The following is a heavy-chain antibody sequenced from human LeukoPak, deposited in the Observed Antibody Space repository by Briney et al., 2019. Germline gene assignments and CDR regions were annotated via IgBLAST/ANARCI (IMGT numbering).Heavy chain of an antibody. V-gene: IGHV4-38-2*02. CDR3: ARDRPTGYHDY. CDR2: INHSGST. CDR1: GYSLTSGYY. Sequence: SETLSLTCTVSGYSLTSGYYWGGIRQSPGQGLEWIGSINHSGSTYYNPSLNSRVTISVDTSNNHFSLKLNSVTAADTAVYYCARDRPTGYHDYWGQGTLVTVSS. D-gene: IGHD3-9*01. J-gene: IGHJ4*02.